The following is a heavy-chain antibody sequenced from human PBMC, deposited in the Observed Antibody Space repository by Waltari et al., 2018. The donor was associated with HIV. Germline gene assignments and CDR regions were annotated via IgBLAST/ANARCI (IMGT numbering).Heavy chain of an antibody. Sequence: QVQLQESGPGLVRPSQTLSLTCTVSGGSITSGSYYWSWIRQPAGKELEWIGRVYTSGNTDYHPSLRSRVTRSVDTSNNQFSLKLSSLTAADTAVYYCARALDYYESGSFPWWFFDLWGRGTLVTVSS. CDR2: VYTSGNT. V-gene: IGHV4-61*02. J-gene: IGHJ2*01. CDR1: GGSITSGSYY. CDR3: ARALDYYESGSFPWWFFDL. D-gene: IGHD3-10*01.